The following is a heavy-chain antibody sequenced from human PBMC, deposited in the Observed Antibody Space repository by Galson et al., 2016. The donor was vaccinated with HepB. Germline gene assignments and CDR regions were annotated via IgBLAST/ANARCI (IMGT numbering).Heavy chain of an antibody. Sequence: SLRLSCAASGFTFSSYAMSWVRQAPGKGLEWVSVISGSGDNTYSADSVKGRFTISRDNSKNTVYLQMNSLRAEDTAVCYCAKGGTMVRGVTPNFDYWGQGTLVTVSS. CDR1: GFTFSSYA. J-gene: IGHJ4*02. CDR2: ISGSGDNT. V-gene: IGHV3-23*01. CDR3: AKGGTMVRGVTPNFDY. D-gene: IGHD3-10*01.